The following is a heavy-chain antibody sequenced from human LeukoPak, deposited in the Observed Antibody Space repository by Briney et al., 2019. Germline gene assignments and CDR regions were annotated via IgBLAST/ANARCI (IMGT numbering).Heavy chain of an antibody. J-gene: IGHJ4*02. D-gene: IGHD6-13*01. Sequence: PGESLRLSCAASGFTFSSYGMHWVRQAPGKGLEWVAVISYDGRNKYYADSVKGRFTISRDNSKNTLYLQMNSLRAEDTAVYYCASHWAQQLVSDYWGQGTLVTVSS. CDR3: ASHWAQQLVSDY. CDR1: GFTFSSYG. CDR2: ISYDGRNK. V-gene: IGHV3-30*03.